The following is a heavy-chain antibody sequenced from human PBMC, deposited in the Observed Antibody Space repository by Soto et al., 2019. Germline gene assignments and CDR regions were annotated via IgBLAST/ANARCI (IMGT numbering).Heavy chain of an antibody. D-gene: IGHD2-15*01. CDR3: AATLKGYCSGGSCPRYYYGMDV. CDR1: GFTFTSSA. V-gene: IGHV1-58*01. CDR2: IVVGSGNT. Sequence: SVKVSCKASGFTFTSSAVQWVRQARGQRLEWIGWIVVGSGNTNYAQKFQERVTITRDMSTSTTYMELSSLRSEDTAVYYCAATLKGYCSGGSCPRYYYGMDVWGQGTTVTVSS. J-gene: IGHJ6*02.